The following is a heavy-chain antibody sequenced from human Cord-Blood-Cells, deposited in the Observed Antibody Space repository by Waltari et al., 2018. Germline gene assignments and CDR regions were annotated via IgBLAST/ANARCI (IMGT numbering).Heavy chain of an antibody. CDR2: SNPNSGGT. CDR3: ASGEFAEGSWGYFDY. V-gene: IGHV1-2*02. D-gene: IGHD3-10*01. J-gene: IGHJ4*02. Sequence: QVQLVQSGAEVKKPGASVKVSCKASGYTFTGYYMHWVRQAPGQGLEWMGWSNPNSGGTNYAQKLQGRVTMTRDTSISTAYMELSRLRSDDTAVYYCASGEFAEGSWGYFDYWGQGTLVTVSS. CDR1: GYTFTGYY.